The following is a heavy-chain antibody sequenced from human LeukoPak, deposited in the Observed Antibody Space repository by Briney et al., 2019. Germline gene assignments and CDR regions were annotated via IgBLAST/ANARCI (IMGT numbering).Heavy chain of an antibody. V-gene: IGHV1-2*02. J-gene: IGHJ4*02. CDR3: ARVGGATVDY. D-gene: IGHD1-26*01. Sequence: ASVKVSCKASGGTFSSYAISWVRQAPGQGLEWMGRINPNSGGTNYAQKFQGRVTMTRDTSISTAYMELSRLRSDDTAVYYCARVGGATVDYWGQGTLVTVSS. CDR1: GGTFSSYA. CDR2: INPNSGGT.